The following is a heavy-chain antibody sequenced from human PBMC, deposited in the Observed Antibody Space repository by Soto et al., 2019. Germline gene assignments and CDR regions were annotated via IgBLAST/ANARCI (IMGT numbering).Heavy chain of an antibody. V-gene: IGHV1-58*02. CDR2: IVVGSGNT. Sequence: SVKVSCKSSGFTFTSSAMQWVRQARGQRLEWIGWIVVGSGNTNYAQKFQERVTITRDMSTSTAYMELSSLRSEDTAVYYCAADTYSSSWYTNFDYWGQGTLVTVSS. D-gene: IGHD6-13*01. CDR3: AADTYSSSWYTNFDY. J-gene: IGHJ4*02. CDR1: GFTFTSSA.